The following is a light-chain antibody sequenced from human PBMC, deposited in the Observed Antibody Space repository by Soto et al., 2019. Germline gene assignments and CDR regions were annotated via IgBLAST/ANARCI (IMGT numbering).Light chain of an antibody. CDR2: AAS. V-gene: IGKV1-39*01. CDR1: ESISSY. J-gene: IGKJ1*01. CDR3: QKSYSTPPT. Sequence: DIQITHSPSDLDASALDGVTLTFRASESISSYLNWYQQKPGKAPKLLIYAASSLQSGVLSRFSGSESGTGFTLTISSLQPEDFATYYCQKSYSTPPTCGQGPTG.